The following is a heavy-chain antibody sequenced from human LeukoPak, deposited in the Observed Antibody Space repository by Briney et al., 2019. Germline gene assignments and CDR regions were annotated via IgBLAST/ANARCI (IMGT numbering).Heavy chain of an antibody. D-gene: IGHD4-23*01. CDR2: IYYSGST. Sequence: PSETLSVTCTVPVGSISSYYWSWIRQPPGKGLECIGYIYYSGSTNYNPSLKSRVNISIDTSRTQFSLKLSSVTAADTAMYYCARRGGRHASDLWGQGTMVTVSS. V-gene: IGHV4-59*08. J-gene: IGHJ3*01. CDR3: ARRGGRHASDL. CDR1: VGSISSYY.